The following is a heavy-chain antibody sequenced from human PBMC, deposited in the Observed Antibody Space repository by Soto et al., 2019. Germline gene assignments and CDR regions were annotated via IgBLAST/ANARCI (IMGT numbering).Heavy chain of an antibody. CDR3: ARHWMLRGVPPSYFYMDV. V-gene: IGHV4-39*01. D-gene: IGHD3-10*01. CDR1: GGSISSSNDY. CDR2: IYYAESA. Sequence: QVQLQESGPGLVKPSETLSLSCTVSGGSISSSNDYWGWIRQPPGKGLEWIGTIYYAESAFYNPSLKSRVTISVDTSKNQFSLHLSSVTAADTAVYYCARHWMLRGVPPSYFYMDVWGKGTTVTVSS. J-gene: IGHJ6*03.